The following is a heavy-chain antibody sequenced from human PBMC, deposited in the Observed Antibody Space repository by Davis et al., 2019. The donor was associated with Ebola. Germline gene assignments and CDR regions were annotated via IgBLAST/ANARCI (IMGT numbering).Heavy chain of an antibody. CDR3: ARDSDFWGGGY. V-gene: IGHV3-23*01. D-gene: IGHD3-16*01. J-gene: IGHJ4*02. CDR1: GFSFMSYA. CDR2: ITGTGGNT. Sequence: GESLKISCAASGFSFMSYAMSWVRQVPGKGLEWVSSITGTGGNTYYADSVKGRFTIFRDNMKNTVDLQINSLRAEDTALYYCARDSDFWGGGYWGQGTLVTVSS.